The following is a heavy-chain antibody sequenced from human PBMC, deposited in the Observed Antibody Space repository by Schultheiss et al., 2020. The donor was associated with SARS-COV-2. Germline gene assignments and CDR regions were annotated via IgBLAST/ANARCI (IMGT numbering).Heavy chain of an antibody. J-gene: IGHJ5*02. D-gene: IGHD3-10*01. CDR3: ARDQRVRVRGVNFHWFDP. Sequence: SETLSLTCAVSGGSISSYYWGWIRQPPGKGLEWIGEINHSGSTNYNPSLKSRVTISVDTSKNQFSLKLSSVTAADTAVYYCARDQRVRVRGVNFHWFDPWGQGTLVTVSS. CDR1: GGSISSYY. CDR2: INHSGST. V-gene: IGHV4-34*01.